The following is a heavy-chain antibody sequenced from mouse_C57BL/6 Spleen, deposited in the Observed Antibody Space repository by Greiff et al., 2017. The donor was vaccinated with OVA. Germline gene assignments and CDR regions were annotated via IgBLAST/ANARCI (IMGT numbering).Heavy chain of an antibody. CDR3: ASERITTVVARDAMDY. CDR2: IDPANGNT. D-gene: IGHD1-1*01. CDR1: GFNIKNTY. V-gene: IGHV14-3*01. J-gene: IGHJ4*01. Sequence: EVMLVESVAELVRPGASVKLSCTASGFNIKNTYMHWVKQRPEQGLEWIGRIDPANGNTKYAPKFQGKATITADTSSNTAYLQLSSLTSEDTAIYYCASERITTVVARDAMDYWGQGTSVTVSS.